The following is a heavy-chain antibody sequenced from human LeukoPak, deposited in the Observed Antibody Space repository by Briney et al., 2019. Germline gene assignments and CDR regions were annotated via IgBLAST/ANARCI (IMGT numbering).Heavy chain of an antibody. J-gene: IGHJ4*02. V-gene: IGHV3-23*01. Sequence: GGSLRLSCATSGFTFSIYAMSWVPQAPGKGLEWVSDIGASGGSTYYADSVKGRFTISRDNSKNTLYLQMNSLRTEDTAVYYCAKAAGYDILTGLDYWGQGTLVTVSS. CDR3: AKAAGYDILTGLDY. CDR2: IGASGGST. CDR1: GFTFSIYA. D-gene: IGHD3-9*01.